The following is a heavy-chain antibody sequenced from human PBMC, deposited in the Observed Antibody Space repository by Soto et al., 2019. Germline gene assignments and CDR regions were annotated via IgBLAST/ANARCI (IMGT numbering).Heavy chain of an antibody. J-gene: IGHJ4*02. V-gene: IGHV4-31*02. D-gene: IGHD3-22*01. CDR2: IYYSGST. CDR3: ARGYDSDSGGYFFDY. Sequence: WTWIRQHPGKGPEWIGHIYYSGSTYYNPSLKSRVTISLDTAKNQFSLKLTSVTAADTAVYYCARGYDSDSGGYFFDYWGQGTLVTVSS.